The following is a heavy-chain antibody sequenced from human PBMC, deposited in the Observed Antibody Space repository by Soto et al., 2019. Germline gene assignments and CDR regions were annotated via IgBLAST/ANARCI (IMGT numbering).Heavy chain of an antibody. J-gene: IGHJ4*02. D-gene: IGHD2-15*01. V-gene: IGHV3-23*01. CDR2: ISGSGGST. CDR3: VKDWDVVVVAPYYFDY. Sequence: EVQLLESGGGLVQPGGSLRLSCAASGFTFSSYAMSWVRQAPGKGLEWVSAISGSGGSTYYADSVKGRFTISRDNSKNTLYLQMNSLRAEDTAVYYCVKDWDVVVVAPYYFDYWGQGTLVTVSS. CDR1: GFTFSSYA.